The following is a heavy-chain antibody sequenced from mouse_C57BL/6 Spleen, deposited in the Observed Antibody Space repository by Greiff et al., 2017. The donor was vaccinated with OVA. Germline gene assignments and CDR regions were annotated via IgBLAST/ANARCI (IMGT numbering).Heavy chain of an antibody. CDR3: ARSDYSNYYAMDY. V-gene: IGHV1-85*01. Sequence: VMLVESGPELVKPGASVKLSCKASGYTFTSYDINWVKQRPGQGLEWIGWIYPRDGSTKYNEKFKGKATLTVDTSSSTAYMELHSLTSEDSAVYFCARSDYSNYYAMDYWGQGTSVTVSS. D-gene: IGHD2-5*01. CDR1: GYTFTSYD. CDR2: IYPRDGST. J-gene: IGHJ4*01.